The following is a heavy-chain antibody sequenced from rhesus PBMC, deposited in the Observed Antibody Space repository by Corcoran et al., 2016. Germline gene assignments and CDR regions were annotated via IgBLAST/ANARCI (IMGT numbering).Heavy chain of an antibody. CDR3: ARAGCSGGVCYGLDS. D-gene: IGHD2-39*02. J-gene: IGHJ6*01. CDR2: IYGSSTST. CDR1: GGSICDRYR. Sequence: QVQLQESGPGVVKPSETLSLTFAVSGGSICDRYRSSWVRQPPGQGLEWIGYIYGSSTSTNYNPSLKSRVTISKDTSKNQFSLKLSSVTAADTAVYYCARAGCSGGVCYGLDSWGQGVVVTVSS. V-gene: IGHV4S10*01.